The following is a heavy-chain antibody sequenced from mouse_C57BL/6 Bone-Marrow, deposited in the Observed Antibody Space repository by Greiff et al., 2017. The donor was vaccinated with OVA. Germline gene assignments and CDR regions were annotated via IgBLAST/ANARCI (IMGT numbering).Heavy chain of an antibody. J-gene: IGHJ2*01. CDR1: GFSFNTYA. D-gene: IGHD1-1*01. CDR3: VRHGPYYYGSSEYYLDY. Sequence: EVQLVESGGGLVQPKGSLKLSCAASGFSFNTYAMNWVRQAPGKGLEWVARIRSKSNNYATYYADSVKDRFTISRDDSESMLYLQMNNLKTEDTAMYYCVRHGPYYYGSSEYYLDYWGQGTTLTVSS. CDR2: IRSKSNNYAT. V-gene: IGHV10-1*01.